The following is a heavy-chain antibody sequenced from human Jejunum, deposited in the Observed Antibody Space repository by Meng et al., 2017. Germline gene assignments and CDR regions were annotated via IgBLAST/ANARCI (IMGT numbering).Heavy chain of an antibody. CDR1: GFTLSDHW. V-gene: IGHV3-74*01. CDR3: ARVGYYDSSGYYAYFQH. D-gene: IGHD3-22*01. J-gene: IGHJ1*01. CDR2: INSDGRDT. Sequence: GQLVATGGCLVQPGGSLRLSCAASGFTLSDHWMHWVRQAPGKGLVWVSRINSDGRDTSYADSVKGRFTISRDNAKNTLYLQMNSLRDDDTAVYYCARVGYYDSSGYYAYFQHWGQGALVTVSS.